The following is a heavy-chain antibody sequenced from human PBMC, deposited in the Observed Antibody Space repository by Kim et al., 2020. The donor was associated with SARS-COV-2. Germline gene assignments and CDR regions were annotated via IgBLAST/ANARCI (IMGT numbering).Heavy chain of an antibody. CDR1: GGSISSYY. J-gene: IGHJ4*02. Sequence: SQTLSLTCTVSGGSISSYYWSWIRQPPEKGLEWIGYIYYSGSTNYNPSLKSRVTISVDTSKNQFSLKLSSVTAADTAVYYCARQTERSGIAAAGFDYWGQGTLVTVSS. CDR3: ARQTERSGIAAAGFDY. D-gene: IGHD6-13*01. CDR2: IYYSGST. V-gene: IGHV4-59*08.